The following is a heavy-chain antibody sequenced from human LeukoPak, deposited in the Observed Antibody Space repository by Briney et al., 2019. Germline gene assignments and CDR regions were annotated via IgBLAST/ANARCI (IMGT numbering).Heavy chain of an antibody. J-gene: IGHJ3*02. CDR1: DGFITSDNYY. D-gene: IGHD3-9*01. V-gene: IGHV4-61*02. CDR3: ARDFDSPMAFDI. Sequence: SQTLSLTCTVSDGFITSDNYYWSWIRQPAGKGLEWIGRIYASGNTNYNPSLKSRITISVDTSKNQFSLKLSSVTAADTAVYYCARDFDSPMAFDIWGQGTMVSVSS. CDR2: IYASGNT.